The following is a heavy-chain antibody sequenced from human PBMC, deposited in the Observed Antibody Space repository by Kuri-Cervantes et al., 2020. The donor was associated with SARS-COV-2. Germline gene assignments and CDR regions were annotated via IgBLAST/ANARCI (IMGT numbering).Heavy chain of an antibody. Sequence: SETLSLTCTVSGGSISSYYWSWIRQPPGKGLEWIGYIYYSGSTNYNPSLKSRVTISVDTSKNQFSLKLSSVTAADTAVYYCARAKYVSAPDAFDIWGQGIMVTVSS. V-gene: IGHV4-59*08. J-gene: IGHJ3*02. CDR2: IYYSGST. D-gene: IGHD3-10*01. CDR3: ARAKYVSAPDAFDI. CDR1: GGSISSYY.